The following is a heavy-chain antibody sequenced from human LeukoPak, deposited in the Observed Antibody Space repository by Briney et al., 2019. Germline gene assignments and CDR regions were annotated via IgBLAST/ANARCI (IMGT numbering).Heavy chain of an antibody. D-gene: IGHD3-22*01. CDR1: GFTFSNYF. V-gene: IGHV3-7*05. Sequence: GGSLRLSCAASGFTFSNYFMSWVRQAPGKGLEWVANIKEDGSEKYYVDSVRGRFTISRDNAKNSLYLEMNSLRAEDTAVYYCARDDSTGYYYLDGWGQGTLVTVSS. J-gene: IGHJ4*02. CDR3: ARDDSTGYYYLDG. CDR2: IKEDGSEK.